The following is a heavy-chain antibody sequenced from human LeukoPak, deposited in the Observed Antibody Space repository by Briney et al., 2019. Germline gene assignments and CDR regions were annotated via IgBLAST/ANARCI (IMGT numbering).Heavy chain of an antibody. CDR3: ATPRRDQLLLGLDY. CDR2: INPNSGGT. Sequence: GASVKVSCKAAGYTFTGYYMFWVRQAPGQGLEWMGRINPNSGGTNYAQKFQGRVTMTEDTSTDTAYMELSSLRSEDTAVYYCATPRRDQLLLGLDYWGQGTLVTVSS. CDR1: GYTFTGYY. V-gene: IGHV1-2*06. D-gene: IGHD2-2*01. J-gene: IGHJ4*02.